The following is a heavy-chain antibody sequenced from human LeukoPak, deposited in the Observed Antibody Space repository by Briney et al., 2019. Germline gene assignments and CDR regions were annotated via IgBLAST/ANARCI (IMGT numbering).Heavy chain of an antibody. CDR3: ARDRSMATRLWTPTDY. Sequence: GGSLRLSCAASGFTFSSFSMNWVRQAPGKGLEWVSSISSGGDYKHYADSVKGRLTISRDNARNSLYLQMNSLRAEDTAVYYCARDRSMATRLWTPTDYWGQGTLVTVSS. V-gene: IGHV3-21*01. J-gene: IGHJ4*02. D-gene: IGHD6-6*01. CDR1: GFTFSSFS. CDR2: ISSGGDYK.